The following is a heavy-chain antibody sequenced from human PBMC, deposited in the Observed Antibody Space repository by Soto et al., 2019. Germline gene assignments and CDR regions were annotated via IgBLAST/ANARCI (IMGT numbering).Heavy chain of an antibody. CDR1: GFTFSSYA. J-gene: IGHJ3*02. V-gene: IGHV3-30-3*01. Sequence: PGGSLRLSCAASGFTFSSYAMHWVRQAPGKGLEWVAVISYDGSNKYYADSVKGRFTISRDNSKNTLYLQMNSLRAEDTAVYYCARVGCSGGSCYYDAFDIWGQGAMVTVSS. CDR3: ARVGCSGGSCYYDAFDI. CDR2: ISYDGSNK. D-gene: IGHD2-15*01.